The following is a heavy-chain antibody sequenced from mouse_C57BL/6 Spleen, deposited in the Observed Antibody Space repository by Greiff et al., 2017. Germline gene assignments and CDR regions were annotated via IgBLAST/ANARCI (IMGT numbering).Heavy chain of an antibody. V-gene: IGHV1-62-2*01. Sequence: VKLQESGAELVKPGASVKLSCKASGYTFTEYTIHWVKQRSGQGLEWIGWFYPGSGRIKYNEKFKDKATLTADKSSSTVYMELSRVTSEDSAVYFCARHEDYYGSLNWYFDVWGTGTTVTVSS. J-gene: IGHJ1*03. CDR1: GYTFTEYT. CDR2: FYPGSGRI. CDR3: ARHEDYYGSLNWYFDV. D-gene: IGHD1-1*01.